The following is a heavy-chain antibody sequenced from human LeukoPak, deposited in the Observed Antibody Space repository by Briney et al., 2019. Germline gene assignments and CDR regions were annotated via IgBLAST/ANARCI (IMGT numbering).Heavy chain of an antibody. Sequence: PSETLSLTCAAYGGSFSGYYWSWIRQPPGKGLEWIGEINHSGSTNYNPSLKSRVTISVDTSKNQFSLKLSSVTAADTAVYYCARGLGSYSSSRPAWFDPWGQGTLVTVSS. CDR3: ARGLGSYSSSRPAWFDP. CDR1: GGSFSGYY. J-gene: IGHJ5*02. V-gene: IGHV4-34*01. D-gene: IGHD6-13*01. CDR2: INHSGST.